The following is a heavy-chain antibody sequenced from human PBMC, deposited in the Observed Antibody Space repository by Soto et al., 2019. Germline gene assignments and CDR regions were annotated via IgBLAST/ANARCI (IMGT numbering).Heavy chain of an antibody. J-gene: IGHJ3*02. Sequence: PSETLSLTCTVSGGSISSSSYYWGWTRQPPGKGLEWIGSIYYSGSTYYNPSLKSRVTISVDTSKNQFSLKLSSVTAADTAVYYCARAHWGLLYCGGDCSYVPDAFDIWGQGTMVTVSS. D-gene: IGHD2-21*02. V-gene: IGHV4-39*07. CDR2: IYYSGST. CDR1: GGSISSSSYY. CDR3: ARAHWGLLYCGGDCSYVPDAFDI.